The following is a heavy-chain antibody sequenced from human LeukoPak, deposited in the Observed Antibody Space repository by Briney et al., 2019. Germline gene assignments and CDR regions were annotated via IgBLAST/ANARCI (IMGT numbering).Heavy chain of an antibody. CDR2: IYYSGST. CDR3: ARRGVGATTTNWFDP. CDR1: GGSISSSSYY. Sequence: PSETLSLTCTVSGGSISSSSYYWGWICQPPGKGLEWIGSIYYSGSTYYNPSLKSRVTISVDTSKNQFSLKLSSVTAADTAMYYCARRGVGATTTNWFDPWGQGTLVTVSS. V-gene: IGHV4-39*01. J-gene: IGHJ5*02. D-gene: IGHD1-26*01.